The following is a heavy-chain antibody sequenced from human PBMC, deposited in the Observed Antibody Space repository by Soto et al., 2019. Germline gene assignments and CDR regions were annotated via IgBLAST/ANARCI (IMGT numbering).Heavy chain of an antibody. V-gene: IGHV3-23*01. CDR3: AMGFAY. CDR1: GFTFSSYA. J-gene: IGHJ4*02. CDR2: ISGSGGST. Sequence: VESLIVSCAASGFTFSSYAMSWVRQGPGKGLEWVSAISGSGGSTYYADSVKVRFTISRDDSKNTLYLQMNSLRAEDTAVYYCAMGFAYWGQGTLVTVSS.